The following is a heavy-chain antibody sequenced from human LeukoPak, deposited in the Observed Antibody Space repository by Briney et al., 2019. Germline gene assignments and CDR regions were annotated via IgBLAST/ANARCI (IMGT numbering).Heavy chain of an antibody. V-gene: IGHV1-69*06. J-gene: IGHJ5*02. CDR3: AGTMIVDNWFDP. CDR2: IIPIFGTA. CDR1: GGTFSSYA. Sequence: GASVKVSCKASGGTFSSYAISWVRQAPGQGLEWMGGIIPIFGTANYAQKFQGRVTITADKSTSTAYMELSRLRSDDTAVYYCAGTMIVDNWFDPWGQGTLVTVSS. D-gene: IGHD3-22*01.